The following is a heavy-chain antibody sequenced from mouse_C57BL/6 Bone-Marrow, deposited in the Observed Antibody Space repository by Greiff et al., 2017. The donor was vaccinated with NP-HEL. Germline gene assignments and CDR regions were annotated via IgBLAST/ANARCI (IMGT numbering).Heavy chain of an antibody. Sequence: QVQLKESGAELMKPGASVKLSCKATGYTFTGYWIEWVKQRPGHGLEWIGEILPGSGSTNYNEKFKGKATFTADTSSNTAYMQLSSLTTEDSAIYYCARGVTTVVATGEYYFDYWGQGTTLTVSS. CDR1: GYTFTGYW. CDR2: ILPGSGST. V-gene: IGHV1-9*01. CDR3: ARGVTTVVATGEYYFDY. J-gene: IGHJ2*01. D-gene: IGHD1-1*01.